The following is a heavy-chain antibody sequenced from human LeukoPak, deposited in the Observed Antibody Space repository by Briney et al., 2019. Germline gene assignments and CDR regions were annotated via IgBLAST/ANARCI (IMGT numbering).Heavy chain of an antibody. J-gene: IGHJ4*02. CDR3: AKENCYGGACYPSDY. Sequence: GVLRLSCAASGFTFSSYSMNWVRQAPGKGLEWVSYISSSSSTIYYADSVKGRFTISRDNAKNSLYLQMNSLRAEDTAVYFCAKENCYGGACYPSDYWGQGNLVTVSS. D-gene: IGHD2-21*02. CDR1: GFTFSSYS. V-gene: IGHV3-48*01. CDR2: ISSSSSTI.